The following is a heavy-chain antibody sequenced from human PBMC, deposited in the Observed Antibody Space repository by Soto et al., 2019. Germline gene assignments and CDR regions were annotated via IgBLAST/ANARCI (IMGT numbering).Heavy chain of an antibody. CDR3: TTLTTVTHGNYYGMDV. CDR2: IKSKTDGGTT. Sequence: GGSLRLSCAASGFTFSNAWMNWVRQAPGKGLEWVGRIKSKTDGGTTDYAAPVKGRFTISRDDSKNTLYRKMNSLKTEDPAVYYCTTLTTVTHGNYYGMDVWGQGTTVTVSS. D-gene: IGHD4-17*01. J-gene: IGHJ6*02. CDR1: GFTFSNAW. V-gene: IGHV3-15*07.